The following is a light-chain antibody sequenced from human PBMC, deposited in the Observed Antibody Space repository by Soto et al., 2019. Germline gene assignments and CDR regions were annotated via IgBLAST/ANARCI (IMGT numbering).Light chain of an antibody. J-gene: IGLJ2*01. V-gene: IGLV1-44*01. CDR1: RSNIGSNT. CDR3: AAWDDNLNVV. CDR2: SNN. Sequence: QSVLTQPPSASGTPGQRVTISCSGSRSNIGSNTVNWYQQLPGTAPKLLIYSNNQRPSGVPDRFSASKSGTSASLAISGLQSEDEADYYCAAWDDNLNVVFGGGTKVTVL.